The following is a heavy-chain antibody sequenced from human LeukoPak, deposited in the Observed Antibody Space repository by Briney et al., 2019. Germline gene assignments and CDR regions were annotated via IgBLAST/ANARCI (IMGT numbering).Heavy chain of an antibody. CDR1: GYTFTSYG. D-gene: IGHD3-3*01. CDR3: ARGHYDFWSGYWDY. CDR2: ISAYNGNT. Sequence: ASVKVSCKASGYTFTSYGISWARQAPGQGLEWMGWISAYNGNTNYAQKLQGRVTMTTDTSTSTAYMELRSLRSDDTAVYYCARGHYDFWSGYWDYWGQGTLVTVYS. V-gene: IGHV1-18*01. J-gene: IGHJ4*02.